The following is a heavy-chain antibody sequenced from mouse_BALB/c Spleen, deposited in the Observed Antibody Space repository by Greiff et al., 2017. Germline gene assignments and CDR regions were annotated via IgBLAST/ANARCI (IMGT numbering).Heavy chain of an antibody. D-gene: IGHD2-1*01. V-gene: IGHV2-2*02. CDR1: GFSLTSYG. CDR2: IWSGGST. CDR3: ASLYYGNHLYYAMDY. J-gene: IGHJ4*01. Sequence: QVQLKESGPGLVQPSQSLSITCTVSGFSLTSYGVHWVRQSPGKGLEWLGVIWSGGSTDYNAAFISRLSISKDNSKSQVFFKMNSLQANDTAIYYCASLYYGNHLYYAMDYWGQGTSVTVSS.